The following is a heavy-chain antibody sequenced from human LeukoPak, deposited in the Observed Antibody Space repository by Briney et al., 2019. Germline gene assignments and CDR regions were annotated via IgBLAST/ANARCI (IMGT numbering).Heavy chain of an antibody. D-gene: IGHD6-13*01. V-gene: IGHV4-59*10. Sequence: SETLSLTCAVYGGSFSGYYWSWIRQPAGKGLEWIGRIYTSGSTNYNPSLKSRVTISVDTSKNQFSLKLSSVTAADTAVYYCARRGSSWYEDYYYMDVWGKGTTVTISS. CDR2: IYTSGST. CDR3: ARRGSSWYEDYYYMDV. CDR1: GGSFSGYY. J-gene: IGHJ6*03.